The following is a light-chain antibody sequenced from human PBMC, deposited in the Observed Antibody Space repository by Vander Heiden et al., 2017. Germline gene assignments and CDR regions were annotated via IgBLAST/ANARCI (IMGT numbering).Light chain of an antibody. J-gene: IGKJ3*01. CDR3: QQYYSYPLF. CDR1: QGIRSY. V-gene: IGKV1-8*01. Sequence: AIRMTQSPSSLSASTGDRVTITCRASQGIRSYLAWYQQKPGKAPKLLIYAASTLQSGVPSRFSGSGSGTDFTLTISCLQSEDFATYYCQQYYSYPLFFGPGTKVDIK. CDR2: AAS.